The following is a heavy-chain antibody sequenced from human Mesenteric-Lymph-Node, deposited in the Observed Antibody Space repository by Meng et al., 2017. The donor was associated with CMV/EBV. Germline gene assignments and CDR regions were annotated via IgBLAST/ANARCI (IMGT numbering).Heavy chain of an antibody. D-gene: IGHD6-6*01. V-gene: IGHV3-30*02. CDR2: TRYDGSNK. CDR1: EFTFSCYG. J-gene: IGHJ5*02. Sequence: CAASEFTFSCYGMHWVRQAPGKGLEWVAFTRYDGSNKYYVDSVKGRFTISRDNSKNTLYLQMNSLRAEDTAMYYCAKEYSSSSGFDPWGQGTLVTVSS. CDR3: AKEYSSSSGFDP.